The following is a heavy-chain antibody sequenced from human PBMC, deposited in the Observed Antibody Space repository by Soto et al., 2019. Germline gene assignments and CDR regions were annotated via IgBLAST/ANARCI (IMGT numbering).Heavy chain of an antibody. V-gene: IGHV4-4*02. CDR3: ARAVXXXAAAGTYNWFDP. J-gene: IGHJ5*02. D-gene: IGHD6-13*01. CDR1: SGSISSSNW. Sequence: QVQLQESGPGLVKPSGTLSLTCAVSSGSISSSNWWSWVRQPPGKGLEWIGAIYHSGSTNHNPSLKSRFTISVDKSKNQFSLKLSSVTAADTAVYSCARAVXXXAAAGTYNWFDPWGQGTLVTASS. CDR2: IYHSGST.